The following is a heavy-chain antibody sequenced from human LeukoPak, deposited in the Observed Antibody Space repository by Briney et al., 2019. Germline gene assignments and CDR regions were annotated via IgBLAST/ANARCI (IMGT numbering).Heavy chain of an antibody. D-gene: IGHD3-10*01. CDR1: GFTFSSNA. V-gene: IGHV3-23*01. CDR2: ISGSGGST. CDR3: AKRYYYGSGSRPDAFDI. J-gene: IGHJ3*02. Sequence: GGSLRLSCAASGFTFSSNAMSWVRQAPGKGLAWVSAISGSGGSTYYADSVKGRFTISRDNSKNTLYLQMNSLRVEDTAVYYCAKRYYYGSGSRPDAFDIWGQGTMVTVSS.